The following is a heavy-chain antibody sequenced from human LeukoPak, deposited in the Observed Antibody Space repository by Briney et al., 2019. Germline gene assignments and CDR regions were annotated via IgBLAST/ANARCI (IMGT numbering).Heavy chain of an antibody. CDR2: IWNDGSNK. CDR3: ARDLGSYVDS. Sequence: GGSLRLSCAASGFTFSTYAMHCVRQAPGKGLEWVAIIWNDGSNKNYADSVKGRYTTSRDNSKKTLFLQMNSLRAEDTAVYYCARDLGSYVDSWGHGTLVTVSS. V-gene: IGHV3-33*01. CDR1: GFTFSTYA. J-gene: IGHJ5*01. D-gene: IGHD5-18*01.